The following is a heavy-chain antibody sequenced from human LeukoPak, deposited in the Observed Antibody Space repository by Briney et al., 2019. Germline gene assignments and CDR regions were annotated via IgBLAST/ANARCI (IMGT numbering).Heavy chain of an antibody. CDR3: ASAESASYDWALDY. V-gene: IGHV3-74*01. CDR1: GFNLGSYW. J-gene: IGHJ4*02. Sequence: VGSLRLSCAASGFNLGSYWMNWVRQGPGKGLVWVARISSDGKSISYADSVKGRFTISRDNSNNTLYLQMDSLRAEDTAVYYCASAESASYDWALDYWGQGTLVTVSS. CDR2: ISSDGKSI. D-gene: IGHD3-16*01.